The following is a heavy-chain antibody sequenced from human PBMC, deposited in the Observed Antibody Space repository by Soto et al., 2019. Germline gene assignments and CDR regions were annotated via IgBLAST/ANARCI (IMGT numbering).Heavy chain of an antibody. CDR1: GGTFNTYA. J-gene: IGHJ4*02. V-gene: IGHV1-69*19. D-gene: IGHD3-10*01. Sequence: QVPLVQSGAEMKKPGSSVKVSCQSSGGTFNTYAMNWVRQAPGQGPEWMGDISPMFGAANYAPKFQGRVTITADESTGTSYMQLSSLTPEDTALYFCAREVQVHTPAFVYWGQGTLVTVSS. CDR3: AREVQVHTPAFVY. CDR2: ISPMFGAA.